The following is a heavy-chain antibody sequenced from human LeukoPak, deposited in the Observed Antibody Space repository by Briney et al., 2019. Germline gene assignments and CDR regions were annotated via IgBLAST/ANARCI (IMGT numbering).Heavy chain of an antibody. J-gene: IGHJ4*02. Sequence: RASVKVSCKASGYTFTSYDINWVRQATGQGLEWMGWMNPNTGNTGHAQKFQGRVTMTRNTSISTAYMELSSLRSEDTAVYYCAKRGYSYGDFDYWGQGTLVTVSS. CDR1: GYTFTSYD. CDR2: MNPNTGNT. V-gene: IGHV1-8*01. CDR3: AKRGYSYGDFDY. D-gene: IGHD5-18*01.